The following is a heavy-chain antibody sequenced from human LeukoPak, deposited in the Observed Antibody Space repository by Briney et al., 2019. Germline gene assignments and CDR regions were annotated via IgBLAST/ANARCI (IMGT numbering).Heavy chain of an antibody. CDR2: ISSSGSTI. J-gene: IGHJ4*02. D-gene: IGHD3-22*01. CDR3: ARDASGRYYDSSGYSDY. Sequence: GGSLRLSCAASGFTVSSNYMSWVRQAPGKGLEWVSYISSSGSTIYYADSVKGRFTISRDNAKNSLYLQMNSLRAEDTAVYYCARDASGRYYDSSGYSDYWGQGTLVTVSS. V-gene: IGHV3-11*04. CDR1: GFTVSSNY.